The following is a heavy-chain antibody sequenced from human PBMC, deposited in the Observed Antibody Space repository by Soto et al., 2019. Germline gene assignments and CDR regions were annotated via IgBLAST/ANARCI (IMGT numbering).Heavy chain of an antibody. CDR3: ARDPIYNHGHEFDL. V-gene: IGHV3-48*02. D-gene: IGHD1-20*01. Sequence: PVGSLRLSCAASGFTFSTFHMNWVRQSPGKGLEWVSHISTRSTTIYYADSVKGRFTISRDNAMNSLYLHMNSLRDEDTAVYYCARDPIYNHGHEFDLWGQGTLVTVSS. CDR2: ISTRSTTI. J-gene: IGHJ4*02. CDR1: GFTFSTFH.